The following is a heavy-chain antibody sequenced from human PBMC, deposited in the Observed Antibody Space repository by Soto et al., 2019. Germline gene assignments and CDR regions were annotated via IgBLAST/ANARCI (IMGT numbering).Heavy chain of an antibody. CDR3: AKDPSGYADGYYYYYYMHV. CDR2: ISGSGRST. J-gene: IGHJ6*03. CDR1: GFSFSSYA. Sequence: GGSLRLSCAASGFSFSSYAMSWVRQAPGKGPEWVSTISGSGRSTYYADSVKGRFTISRDNSKNTLYLQVNSLRVEDTAEYYCAKDPSGYADGYYYYYYMHVWGKGTTVTVSS. V-gene: IGHV3-23*01. D-gene: IGHD5-12*01.